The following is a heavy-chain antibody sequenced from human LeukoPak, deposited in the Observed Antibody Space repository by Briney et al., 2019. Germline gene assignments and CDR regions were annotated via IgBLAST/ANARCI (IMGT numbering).Heavy chain of an antibody. J-gene: IGHJ3*02. D-gene: IGHD6-13*01. CDR3: ARAMIPIAAAYHAFDI. Sequence: LSLTCTVSGGSISSSSYYWGWIRQPPGKGLEWVSYISSSSSTIYYADSVKGRFTISRDNAKNSLYLQMNSLRAEDTAVYYCARAMIPIAAAYHAFDIWGQGTMVTVSS. V-gene: IGHV3-11*04. CDR1: GGSISSSSYY. CDR2: ISSSSSTI.